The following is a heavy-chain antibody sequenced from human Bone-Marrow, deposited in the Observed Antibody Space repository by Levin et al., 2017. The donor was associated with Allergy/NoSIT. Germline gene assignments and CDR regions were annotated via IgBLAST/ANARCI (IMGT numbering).Heavy chain of an antibody. Sequence: GESLKISCAASGFTFSSYSMSWVRQAPGKGLEWVSAISGAGDTTYYADSVKGRFSTSRDNSKNTLYLQMSSPRAEDTAIYYCAKEGVRYCIEGLCGWGQGTLVTVSS. CDR3: AKEGVRYCIEGLCG. V-gene: IGHV3-23*01. J-gene: IGHJ4*02. D-gene: IGHD2-15*01. CDR1: GFTFSSYS. CDR2: ISGAGDTT.